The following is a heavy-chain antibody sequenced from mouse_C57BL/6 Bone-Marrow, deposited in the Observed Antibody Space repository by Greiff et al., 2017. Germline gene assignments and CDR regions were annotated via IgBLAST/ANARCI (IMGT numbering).Heavy chain of an antibody. CDR2: INPSNGGT. D-gene: IGHD1-1*01. V-gene: IGHV1S81*02. CDR1: GYTFTSYY. Sequence: QVQLQQSGAELVKPGASVKLSCTASGYTFTSYYMYWVKQRPGQGLEWIGDINPSNGGTDFNEKFKSKATLTVDKSSRPAYMQLSSLTSEDLAVYYCTRSGYGGFAYWGQGTLVTVSA. CDR3: TRSGYGGFAY. J-gene: IGHJ3*01.